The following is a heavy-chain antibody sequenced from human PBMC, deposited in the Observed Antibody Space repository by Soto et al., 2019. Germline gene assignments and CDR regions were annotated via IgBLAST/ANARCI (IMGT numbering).Heavy chain of an antibody. CDR3: ARDILSGGAYPDS. D-gene: IGHD3-10*01. CDR2: ISSGSSYI. CDR1: GFTFSTYT. V-gene: IGHV3-21*01. J-gene: IGHJ5*01. Sequence: PGGSLRLSCAASGFTFSTYTMNWVRQAPGKGLEWISSISSGSSYIYYAGSVKGRFTISRDNAKNSLFLQMNSLRADDTVVYYCARDILSGGAYPDSWGQGTKVTVS.